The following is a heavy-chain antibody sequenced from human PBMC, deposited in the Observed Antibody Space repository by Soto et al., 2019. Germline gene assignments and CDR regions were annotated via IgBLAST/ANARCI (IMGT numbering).Heavy chain of an antibody. CDR3: AREREVYYGGMDV. D-gene: IGHD3-10*01. V-gene: IGHV1-46*01. Sequence: QVQLVQSGAEVTEPGASVKVSCKASGYIFTNYYVHWLRQAPGQGPEWMGVINPSGRGTTYAQDFQGRVTMTRDTSTRTAYMEQRSLRSDDTAVYYCAREREVYYGGMDVWGQGTTVTVSS. J-gene: IGHJ6*02. CDR1: GYIFTNYY. CDR2: INPSGRGT.